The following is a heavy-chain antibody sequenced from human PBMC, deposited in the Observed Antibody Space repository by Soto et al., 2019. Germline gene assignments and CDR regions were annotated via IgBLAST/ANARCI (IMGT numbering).Heavy chain of an antibody. CDR1: GFAFSTYG. CDR2: ISRDGTKA. Sequence: ESGGGVVQPGWSLRLSCAASGFAFSTYGMHWVRQAPGKGLEWVAVISRDGTKADYAASVKGRFTISRDNSKNMLYLQMNSLRAEDTAVYYCADPGSTDLDVWGQGTTVTVSS. CDR3: ADPGSTDLDV. V-gene: IGHV3-30*03. D-gene: IGHD3-10*01. J-gene: IGHJ6*02.